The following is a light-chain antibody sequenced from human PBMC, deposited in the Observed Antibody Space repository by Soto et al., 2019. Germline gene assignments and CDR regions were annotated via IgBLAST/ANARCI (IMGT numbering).Light chain of an antibody. J-gene: IGLJ1*01. CDR1: SSDVGGYNY. V-gene: IGLV2-14*01. CDR3: SSYTSSSTLAV. Sequence: QSALTQPASVSGSPGQSITISCTGTSSDVGGYNYVSWCQQHPGKAPKLMIYDVSNRPSGVSNRFSGSKSGNTASLTISGLRAEDEADYYCSSYTSSSTLAVFGTGTKLTVL. CDR2: DVS.